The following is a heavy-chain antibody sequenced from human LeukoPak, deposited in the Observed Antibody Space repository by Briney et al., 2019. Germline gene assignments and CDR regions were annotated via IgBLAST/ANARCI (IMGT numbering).Heavy chain of an antibody. J-gene: IGHJ3*02. CDR1: GFIFSNYA. CDR3: ARDMAGYSSSWRGGAFDI. CDR2: ISHDGTDK. V-gene: IGHV3-30*04. Sequence: GGSLRLSCAASGFIFSNYAMYWVRQAPGKGLEWVAVISHDGTDKNYSDSVKGRFTISRDNSKNTLYLQMNSLRPEDTAVYYCARDMAGYSSSWRGGAFDIWGQGTMVTVSS. D-gene: IGHD6-13*01.